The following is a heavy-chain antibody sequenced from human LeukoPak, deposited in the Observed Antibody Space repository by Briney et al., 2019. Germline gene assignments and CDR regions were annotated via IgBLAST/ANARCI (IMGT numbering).Heavy chain of an antibody. D-gene: IGHD6-19*01. CDR2: IYSGGST. Sequence: GGSLRLSCAASGFTVSSNYMSWVRQAPGKGLEWVSVIYSGGSTYYADSVKGRFTISRDNSKNTLYLQMNSLRAEDTAVYYCARGRLDSSGWYGGYYFDYWGQGTLVTVSS. CDR3: ARGRLDSSGWYGGYYFDY. V-gene: IGHV3-53*01. J-gene: IGHJ4*02. CDR1: GFTVSSNY.